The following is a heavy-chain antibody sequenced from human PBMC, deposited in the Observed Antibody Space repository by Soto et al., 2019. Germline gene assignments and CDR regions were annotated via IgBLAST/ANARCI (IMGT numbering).Heavy chain of an antibody. CDR2: IYYSGST. D-gene: IGHD1-7*01. Sequence: SETLSLTCTVSGGSISSYYWSWIRQPPGKGLEWIGYIYYSGSTNYNPSLKSRVTISVDTSKNQFSLKLSSVTAADTAVYYCARGLDWNYHVFDYWGQGTLVTVSS. V-gene: IGHV4-59*01. J-gene: IGHJ4*02. CDR3: ARGLDWNYHVFDY. CDR1: GGSISSYY.